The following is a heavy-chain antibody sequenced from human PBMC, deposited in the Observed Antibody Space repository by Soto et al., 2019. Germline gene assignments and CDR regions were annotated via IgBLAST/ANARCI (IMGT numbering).Heavy chain of an antibody. CDR1: EFTFSRHG. J-gene: IGHJ6*03. D-gene: IGHD3-10*01. CDR2: IWSDGSNE. V-gene: IGHV3-33*01. CDR3: ARERTFGDNKHNYMDV. Sequence: QVQLVESGGGVVQPGRSLRLSCAASEFTFSRHGMHWVRQAPGKGLQWVGVIWSDGSNEEYADSVKGRFIISRDNSKNILYLQMNSLRAEDTAVYYCARERTFGDNKHNYMDVWGTGITVTVSS.